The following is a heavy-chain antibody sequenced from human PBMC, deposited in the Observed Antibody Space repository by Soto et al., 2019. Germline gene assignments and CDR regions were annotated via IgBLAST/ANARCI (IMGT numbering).Heavy chain of an antibody. CDR2: INGDGSII. CDR1: GFTFSSYL. Sequence: EVQLVESGGGLVQPGGSLRLSCAASGFTFSSYLMHWVRQAPGKGLVWVSRINGDGSIINYADSVKGRFTISRDNAKNTLYLRMNSLRADDTGVYYCASGFGGHSGGWFDPWGQGTLVTVSS. CDR3: ASGFGGHSGGWFDP. D-gene: IGHD3-10*01. V-gene: IGHV3-74*01. J-gene: IGHJ5*02.